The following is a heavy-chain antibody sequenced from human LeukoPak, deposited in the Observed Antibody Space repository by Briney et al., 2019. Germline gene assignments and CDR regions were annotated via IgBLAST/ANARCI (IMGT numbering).Heavy chain of an antibody. CDR3: AKDSSMGSSWTIFHGPGGYFDL. D-gene: IGHD6-13*01. V-gene: IGHV3-43*01. Sequence: PGGSLRLSCAASGFTFDDYTMHWVRQAPGKGLEWVSLISWDGGSTYYADSVKGRFTISRDNSKNSLYLQMNSLRTEDTALYYCAKDSSMGSSWTIFHGPGGYFDLWGRGTLVTVSS. CDR2: ISWDGGST. CDR1: GFTFDDYT. J-gene: IGHJ2*01.